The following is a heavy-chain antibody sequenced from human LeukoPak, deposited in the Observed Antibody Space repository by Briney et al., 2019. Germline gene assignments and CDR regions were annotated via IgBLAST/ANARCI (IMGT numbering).Heavy chain of an antibody. D-gene: IGHD3-10*01. CDR1: AYTFTSYG. CDR2: INPDGGSV. J-gene: IGHJ4*02. Sequence: ASVKVSCKASAYTFTSYGISWVRQAPGQGLEWMGQINPDGGSVRYAQKFQGKITLTTDRSTSTVYMDLSSLISEDTAVYYCARALVNPTLDFWGQGTLVTVSS. V-gene: IGHV1-46*01. CDR3: ARALVNPTLDF.